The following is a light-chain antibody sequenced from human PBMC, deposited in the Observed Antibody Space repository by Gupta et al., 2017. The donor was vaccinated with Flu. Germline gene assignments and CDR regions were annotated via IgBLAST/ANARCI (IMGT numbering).Light chain of an antibody. CDR3: SSHAVRVTWV. CDR1: SSDVGSSNR. V-gene: IGLV2-11*01. CDR2: DVT. Sequence: QSAPTQPCLVSGSPGPSVTISCTGTSSDVGSSNRVSCYQQRAGKPPKLILYDVTERPSGVHERFSGSKSGNTASLCISGLQADDEADYYCSSHAVRVTWVFGTGTTVTVL. J-gene: IGLJ1*01.